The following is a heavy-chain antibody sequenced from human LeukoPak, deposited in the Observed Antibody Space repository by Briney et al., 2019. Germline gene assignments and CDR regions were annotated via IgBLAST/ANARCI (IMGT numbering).Heavy chain of an antibody. V-gene: IGHV4-61*02. J-gene: IGHJ3*02. CDR1: GGTISSGSYY. Sequence: SETLSLTCTVSGGTISSGSYYWSWIRQPAGKGLEWIGRIYTSGSTNYNPSLKSRVTISVDTSKNQFSLKLSSVTAADTAVYYCARDKVLGTTVTTSGAFDIWGQGTMVTVSS. CDR2: IYTSGST. CDR3: ARDKVLGTTVTTSGAFDI. D-gene: IGHD4-17*01.